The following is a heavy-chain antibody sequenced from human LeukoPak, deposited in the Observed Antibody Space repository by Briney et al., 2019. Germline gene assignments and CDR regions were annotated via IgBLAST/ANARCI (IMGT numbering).Heavy chain of an antibody. V-gene: IGHV3-48*03. CDR2: ISSSGSTI. CDR3: ARGWWDHPQGAFDT. D-gene: IGHD1-26*01. J-gene: IGHJ3*02. Sequence: PGGSLRLSCAASGFTFSSYEMNWVRQAPGKGLEWVSYISSSGSTIYYADSVKGRFTISRDNAKNSLYLQMNSLRAEDTAVYYCARGWWDHPQGAFDTWGQGTMVTVSS. CDR1: GFTFSSYE.